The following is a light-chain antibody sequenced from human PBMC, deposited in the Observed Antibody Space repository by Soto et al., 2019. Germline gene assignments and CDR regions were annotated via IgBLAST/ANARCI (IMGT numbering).Light chain of an antibody. V-gene: IGKV1-5*01. CDR1: QSITTW. J-gene: IGKJ1*01. CDR3: QHYGGMWT. Sequence: DIQMTQSPSTLSAPVGDRVTITCRASQSITTWLAWYQQKPGKAPKLLIYDASSLESGVPSRFSGSGSGTEFTLTISSLQPDDFASYCCQHYGGMWTFGQGTKVEMK. CDR2: DAS.